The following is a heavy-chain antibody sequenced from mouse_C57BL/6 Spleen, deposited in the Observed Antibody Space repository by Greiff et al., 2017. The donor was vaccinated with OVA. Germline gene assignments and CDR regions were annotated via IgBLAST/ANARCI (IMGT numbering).Heavy chain of an antibody. CDR3: AREDYGSGY. CDR1: GYTFTSYW. D-gene: IGHD1-1*01. V-gene: IGHV1-50*01. CDR2: IDPSDSYT. J-gene: IGHJ2*01. Sequence: GQLQQPGAELVKPGASVKLSCKASGYTFTSYWMQWVKQRPGQGLEWIGEIDPSDSYTNYNQKFKGKATLTVDTSSSTAYMQLSSLTSEDSAVYYCAREDYGSGYWGQGTTLTVSS.